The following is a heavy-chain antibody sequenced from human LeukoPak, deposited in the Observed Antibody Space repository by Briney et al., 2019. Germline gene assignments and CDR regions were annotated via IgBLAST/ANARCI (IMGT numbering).Heavy chain of an antibody. CDR1: GGSISSSSYY. CDR2: IYYSGST. Sequence: SETLSLTCTVSGGSISSSSYYWGWIRQPPGKGLEWIGSIYYSGSTYYNPSLKSRVTISVDTSKNQFSLKLSSVTAADTAVYYCARPITIFEAKYYFDYWGQGTLVTVSS. V-gene: IGHV4-39*01. CDR3: ARPITIFEAKYYFDY. D-gene: IGHD3-3*01. J-gene: IGHJ4*02.